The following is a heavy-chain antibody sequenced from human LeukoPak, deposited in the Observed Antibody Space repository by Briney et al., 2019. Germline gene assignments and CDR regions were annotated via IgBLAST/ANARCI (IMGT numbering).Heavy chain of an antibody. Sequence: ASVKVSCKASGYTFTGYYMHWVRQAPGQGLEWMGWINPNSGGTNYAQKFQGRVTMTRDTSISTAYMELSGLRSDDTAVYYCARPPKLFPRPFDYWGQGTLVTVSS. CDR2: INPNSGGT. CDR1: GYTFTGYY. D-gene: IGHD2-21*01. V-gene: IGHV1-2*02. J-gene: IGHJ4*02. CDR3: ARPPKLFPRPFDY.